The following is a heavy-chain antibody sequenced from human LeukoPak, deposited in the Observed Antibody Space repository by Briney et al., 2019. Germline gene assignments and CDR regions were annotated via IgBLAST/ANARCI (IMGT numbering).Heavy chain of an antibody. D-gene: IGHD6-19*01. CDR2: INPNGGGT. V-gene: IGHV1-2*02. CDR1: GYTFTGYY. Sequence: ASVKVSCKASGYTFTGYYMHWVRQAPGQRLEWMGWINPNGGGTNYAQKFQGRVTMTRDTSISTAYMELSRLRSDDTAVYYCARSSVAGGWFDPWGQGTLVTVSS. CDR3: ARSSVAGGWFDP. J-gene: IGHJ5*02.